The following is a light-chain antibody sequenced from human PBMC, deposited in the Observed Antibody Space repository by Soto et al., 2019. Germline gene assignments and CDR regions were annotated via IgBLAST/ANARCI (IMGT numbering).Light chain of an antibody. V-gene: IGKV2D-29*02. J-gene: IGKJ5*01. CDR3: MQSTQLPPT. CDR2: EVS. Sequence: DVVMTQTPVSLSVAPGQPASISCKSSQSLPHITGETFLFWYLQKPGQSPQLLIYEVSTRVSGVPDRFSGSGSGTDFTLEISRVETDDVGIYYCMQSTQLPPTFGQGTRLEIK. CDR1: QSLPHITGETF.